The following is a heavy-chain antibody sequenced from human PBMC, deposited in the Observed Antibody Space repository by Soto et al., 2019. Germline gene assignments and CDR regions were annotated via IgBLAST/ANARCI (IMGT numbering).Heavy chain of an antibody. CDR1: GYTFTNSD. D-gene: IGHD2-15*01. J-gene: IGHJ4*02. Sequence: QVQLVQSGAEVKKPGASVKVSCKASGYTFTNSDINWVRQAPGQGLEWMGRMNPDSGHAAYAQKFQGRVPLTTSTSTSTVYMEMRSLGSEDTAVYYCARRPHCSGGICYYGLDNWGQGTLVTVSS. CDR2: MNPDSGHA. CDR3: ARRPHCSGGICYYGLDN. V-gene: IGHV1-8*01.